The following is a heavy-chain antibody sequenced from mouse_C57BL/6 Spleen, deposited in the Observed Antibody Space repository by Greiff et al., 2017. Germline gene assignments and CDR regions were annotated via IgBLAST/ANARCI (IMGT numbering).Heavy chain of an antibody. CDR1: GFTFRSYA. V-gene: IGHV5-4*01. J-gene: IGHJ4*01. CDR3: ARDPDMDY. Sequence: DVMLVESGGGLVKPGGSLKLSCAASGFTFRSYAMSWVRQTPEKRLALVATISDGGSYTYYPDNVKGRFTISRDNANTNLYLPMSHLKSADTAMYYCARDPDMDYWGQGTSGTVSS. CDR2: ISDGGSYT.